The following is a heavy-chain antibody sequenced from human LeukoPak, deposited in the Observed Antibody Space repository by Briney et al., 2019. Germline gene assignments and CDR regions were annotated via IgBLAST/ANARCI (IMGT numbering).Heavy chain of an antibody. CDR2: TYYRSKWSN. Sequence: SQTLSLTCDISGDSVSRNSAAWNWTRQSPSRGLEWLGRTYYRSKWSNDYAVSVKSRITINPDTSKNQFSLQLSSVIPEDTAVYFCARLHCTRTSCYADVWGQGTTVTVSS. CDR3: ARLHCTRTSCYADV. D-gene: IGHD2-2*01. V-gene: IGHV6-1*01. CDR1: GDSVSRNSAA. J-gene: IGHJ6*02.